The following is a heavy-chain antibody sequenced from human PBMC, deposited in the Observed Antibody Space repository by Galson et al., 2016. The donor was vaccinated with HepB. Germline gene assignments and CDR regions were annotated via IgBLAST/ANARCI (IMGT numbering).Heavy chain of an antibody. CDR1: GGSISSYY. D-gene: IGHD3-10*01. J-gene: IGHJ4*02. Sequence: TCAVSGGSISSYYWSWVRQAPGQGLEWMGWVSAYNDVTNYAQRFQGRVSITTDTATSTAYMELRGLRFDDTAVYYCARDVGDSYGSGSFRFDYCVQGPLVTVSS. CDR3: ARDVGDSYGSGSFRFDY. CDR2: VSAYNDVT. V-gene: IGHV1-18*04.